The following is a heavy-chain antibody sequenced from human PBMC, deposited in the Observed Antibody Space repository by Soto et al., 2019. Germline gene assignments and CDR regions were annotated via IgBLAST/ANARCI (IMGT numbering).Heavy chain of an antibody. Sequence: PVKVSCQASWGTLRSYAISRGGQAPGQGREWMGGIIPIFGTANYAQKFQGRVTITADESTSTAYMELSSLRSEDTAVYYCARDRRQYVNWVGATLADAFDIWGQGTMVTVSS. CDR2: IIPIFGTA. CDR3: ARDRRQYVNWVGATLADAFDI. V-gene: IGHV1-69*13. CDR1: WGTLRSYA. D-gene: IGHD1-26*01. J-gene: IGHJ3*02.